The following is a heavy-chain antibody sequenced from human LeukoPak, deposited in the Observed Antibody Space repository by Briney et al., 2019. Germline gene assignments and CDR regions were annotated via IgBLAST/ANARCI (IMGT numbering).Heavy chain of an antibody. CDR2: INHSGST. V-gene: IGHV4-34*01. J-gene: IGHJ4*02. CDR3: AREVNIQLLWGAVAGLYYFDY. D-gene: IGHD6-19*01. Sequence: RSEILSLTCAVYGGSFSGYYWSWIRQPPGKGLEWIGEINHSGSTNYNPSLKSRVTISVDTSKNQFSLKLSSVTAADTAVYYCAREVNIQLLWGAVAGLYYFDYWGQGTLVTVSS. CDR1: GGSFSGYY.